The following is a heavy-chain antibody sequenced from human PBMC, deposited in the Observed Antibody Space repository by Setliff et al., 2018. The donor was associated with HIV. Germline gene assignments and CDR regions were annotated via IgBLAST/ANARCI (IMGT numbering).Heavy chain of an antibody. Sequence: TLSLTCTVSGASINSGYDYWVWIRQPPGKGLQWIGSIYNSASTYYSPPLKRRVIMSVDTSKNRFSLRLSSVSAADTAVYYCARTSYNFWGGPDSWGQGTLVTVSS. D-gene: IGHD3-3*01. CDR3: ARTSYNFWGGPDS. CDR1: GASINSGYDY. CDR2: IYNSAST. J-gene: IGHJ4*02. V-gene: IGHV4-39*02.